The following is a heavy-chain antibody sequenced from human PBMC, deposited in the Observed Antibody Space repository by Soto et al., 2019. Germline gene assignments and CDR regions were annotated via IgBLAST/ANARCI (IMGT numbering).Heavy chain of an antibody. CDR1: GFTFSSYA. V-gene: IGHV3-23*01. CDR3: AGDSSGWYGGFDY. D-gene: IGHD6-19*01. J-gene: IGHJ4*02. Sequence: GGSLSLSCAASGFTFSSYAMGWVRQAQGKGLEWVSAISGSGGSTYYADSVKGRFTIPRDNSKNTLYLQMNSLRAEDTAVYYCAGDSSGWYGGFDYWGQGTLVTVSS. CDR2: ISGSGGST.